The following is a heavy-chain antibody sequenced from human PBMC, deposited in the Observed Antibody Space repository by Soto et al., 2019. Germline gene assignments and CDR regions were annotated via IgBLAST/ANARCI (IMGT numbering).Heavy chain of an antibody. J-gene: IGHJ4*02. V-gene: IGHV5-51*03. CDR2: IYPGDSDT. D-gene: IGHD3-3*01. Sequence: EVQLVQSGAEVKKPGESLKISCKGSGYSFSTYWIGWVRQMPGKGLEWVGIIYPGDSDTIYSPSFHGQVTISADKSIITAYLLWSSLKASDTAMYYCARLAPHYDFWTGTLDYWGQGTLVIVSS. CDR1: GYSFSTYW. CDR3: ARLAPHYDFWTGTLDY.